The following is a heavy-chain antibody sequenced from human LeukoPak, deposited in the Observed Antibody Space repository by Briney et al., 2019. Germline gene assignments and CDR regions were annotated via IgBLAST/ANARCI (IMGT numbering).Heavy chain of an antibody. CDR2: FDPEDGET. V-gene: IGHV1-24*01. Sequence: ASVKVSCKVSGYTLNELSMHWVRQAPGKGLEWMGGFDPEDGETIYAQKFQGRVTMTEDTSTDTAYMELSSLRSEDTAVYYCARGYDILTGYYTQFDPWGQGTLVTVSS. CDR1: GYTLNELS. J-gene: IGHJ5*02. D-gene: IGHD3-9*01. CDR3: ARGYDILTGYYTQFDP.